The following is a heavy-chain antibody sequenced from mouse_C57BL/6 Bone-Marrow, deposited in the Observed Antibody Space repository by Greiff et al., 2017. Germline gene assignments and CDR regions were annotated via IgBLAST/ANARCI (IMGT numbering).Heavy chain of an antibody. V-gene: IGHV1-55*01. CDR2: IYPGSGST. J-gene: IGHJ1*03. CDR3: ARPYGGFYYGSTYWYFDV. CDR1: GYTFTSYW. Sequence: QVQLQQPGAELVKPGASVKMSCKASGYTFTSYWITWVKQRPGQGLEWIGDIYPGSGSTNYNEKFKSKATLTVDTSSSTAYMQLSSLTSEDSAVYYCARPYGGFYYGSTYWYFDVWGTGTTVTVSS. D-gene: IGHD1-1*01.